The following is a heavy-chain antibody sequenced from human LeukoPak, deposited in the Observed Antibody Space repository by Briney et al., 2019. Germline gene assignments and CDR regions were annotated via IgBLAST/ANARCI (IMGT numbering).Heavy chain of an antibody. CDR2: ISSSGSTI. V-gene: IGHV3-48*03. CDR1: GFTFSSYE. Sequence: GGSLRLSCAASGFTFSSYEMNWVRQAPGKGLEWVSYISSSGSTIYYADSVKGRFTISRDNAKNSLYLQMNSLRAEDTAVYYCARSFMVRGVIGSLDYWDQGTLVTVSS. D-gene: IGHD3-10*01. CDR3: ARSFMVRGVIGSLDY. J-gene: IGHJ4*02.